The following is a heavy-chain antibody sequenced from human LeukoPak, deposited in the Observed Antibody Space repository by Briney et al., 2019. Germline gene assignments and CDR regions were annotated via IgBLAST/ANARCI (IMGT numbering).Heavy chain of an antibody. CDR3: AKVLGYSSGWYQNAFDI. D-gene: IGHD6-19*01. CDR1: GFTFSSYA. Sequence: GGSLRLSCAASGFTFSSYAMSWVRQAPGRGLEWVSAISGSGGSTYYADSVKGRFTIPRDNSKNTLYLQMNSLRAEDTAVYYCAKVLGYSSGWYQNAFDIWGQGTMVTVSS. V-gene: IGHV3-23*01. J-gene: IGHJ3*02. CDR2: ISGSGGST.